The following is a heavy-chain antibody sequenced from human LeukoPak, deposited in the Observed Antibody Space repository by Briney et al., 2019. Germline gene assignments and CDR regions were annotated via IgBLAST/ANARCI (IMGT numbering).Heavy chain of an antibody. D-gene: IGHD5-24*01. Sequence: SGGSLRLSCAASGFTFSSYGMHWVRQAPGKGLEWVAVMSYNGNNKHAADTVKGRFTISRDNSKNTLYLQMNSLRPEDTAVYYCAKDAYNYALNSYFDSWGQGTLVTVSS. CDR1: GFTFSSYG. CDR3: AKDAYNYALNSYFDS. CDR2: MSYNGNNK. V-gene: IGHV3-30*18. J-gene: IGHJ4*02.